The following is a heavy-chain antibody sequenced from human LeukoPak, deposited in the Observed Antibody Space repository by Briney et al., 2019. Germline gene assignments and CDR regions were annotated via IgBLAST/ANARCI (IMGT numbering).Heavy chain of an antibody. CDR1: GFTFDDYG. Sequence: GGSLRLSCAASGFTFDDYGMSWVRQAPGKGMEWVSGINWNGGSTGYADSVKGRFTISRDNAKNSLYLQMNSLRAEDTALYYCARVVSMVRGVIITSWFDPWGQGTLVTVSS. D-gene: IGHD3-10*01. J-gene: IGHJ5*02. V-gene: IGHV3-20*04. CDR2: INWNGGST. CDR3: ARVVSMVRGVIITSWFDP.